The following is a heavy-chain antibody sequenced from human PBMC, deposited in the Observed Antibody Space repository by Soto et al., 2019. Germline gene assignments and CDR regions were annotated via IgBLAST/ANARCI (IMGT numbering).Heavy chain of an antibody. J-gene: IGHJ4*02. CDR2: IIPIFGTA. Sequence: QVQLVQSGAEVKKPGSSVKVSCKASGGTFSSYAISWVRQAPGQGLEWMGGIIPIFGTANYAQKFQGRVTITADESTSTAYMELSSLRSEDTAVYYCARDYYDSSGYRGGGLRDWGQGTLVTVSS. V-gene: IGHV1-69*12. CDR1: GGTFSSYA. D-gene: IGHD3-22*01. CDR3: ARDYYDSSGYRGGGLRD.